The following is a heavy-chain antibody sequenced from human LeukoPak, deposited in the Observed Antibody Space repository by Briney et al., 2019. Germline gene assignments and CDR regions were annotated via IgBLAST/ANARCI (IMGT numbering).Heavy chain of an antibody. D-gene: IGHD6-6*01. CDR3: ARHEISSSAGWFDP. CDR1: GGSISSSSYY. J-gene: IGHJ5*02. CDR2: IYYSGST. Sequence: PSETLSLTCTVSGGSISSSSYYWGWIRQPPGKGLEWIGSIYYSGSTYYNPSLKSRVTISVDTSKNQFSLKLSSVTAADTAVYYCARHEISSSAGWFDPWGQGTLVTVSS. V-gene: IGHV4-39*01.